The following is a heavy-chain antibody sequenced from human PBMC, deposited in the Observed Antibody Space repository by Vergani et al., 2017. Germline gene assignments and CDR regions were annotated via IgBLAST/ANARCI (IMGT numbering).Heavy chain of an antibody. V-gene: IGHV4-61*05. CDR1: GGSITSSSYY. Sequence: QLQLQESGPGLVKPSETLSLTCTVSGGSITSSSYYWGWIRQPPGKGLEWIGYIYYSGSTNYNPSLKSRVTISVDTSKNQFSLKLSSVTAADTAVYYCARVKGILRYFDIWGQGTMVTVSS. CDR3: ARVKGILRYFDI. CDR2: IYYSGST. D-gene: IGHD3-9*01. J-gene: IGHJ3*02.